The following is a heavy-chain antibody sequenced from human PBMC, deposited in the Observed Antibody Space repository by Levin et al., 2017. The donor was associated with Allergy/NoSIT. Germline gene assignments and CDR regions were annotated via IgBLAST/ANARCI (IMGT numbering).Heavy chain of an antibody. D-gene: IGHD5-24*01. V-gene: IGHV3-13*04. J-gene: IGHJ4*02. CDR3: ARGYRRDGYNYGFDY. CDR1: GFTFSNYD. CDR2: IGTAGDT. Sequence: GGSLRLSCATSGFTFSNYDMHWVRQATGKGLEWVSAIGTAGDTYYTGSVKGRFTISREDAKNSLYLQMNSLRAGDTAVYYCARGYRRDGYNYGFDYWGQGTLVTVSS.